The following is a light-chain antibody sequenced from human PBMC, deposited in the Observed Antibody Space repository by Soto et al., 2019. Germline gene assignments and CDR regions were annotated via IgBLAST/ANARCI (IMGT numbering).Light chain of an antibody. Sequence: QSALTQPRSVSGSPGQSVTISCTGTSSDVGGYNYVSWYQQYPGKALKPMIYDVTKRPSGVPDRFSGSKSGNTASLTISGLQAEDEADYYCCSYAGSYTQVFGGGTKLTVL. CDR3: CSYAGSYTQV. CDR1: SSDVGGYNY. CDR2: DVT. J-gene: IGLJ3*02. V-gene: IGLV2-11*01.